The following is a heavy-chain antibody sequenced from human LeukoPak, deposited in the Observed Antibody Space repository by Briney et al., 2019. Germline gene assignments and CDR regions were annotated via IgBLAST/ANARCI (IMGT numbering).Heavy chain of an antibody. CDR2: INAYSGNT. J-gene: IGHJ5*02. D-gene: IGHD5-12*01. CDR1: LYTFTSYG. V-gene: IGHV1-18*04. CDR3: ARDAWYSGYEAEMVLGWFDP. Sequence: AAVKDSCKASLYTFTSYGISWVRPAPGQGLEWMGWINAYSGNTNYAQKLQGRVTMTTDTSTSTAYMELRSLTSDDTGVYYCARDAWYSGYEAEMVLGWFDPWGEGTLVTVSS.